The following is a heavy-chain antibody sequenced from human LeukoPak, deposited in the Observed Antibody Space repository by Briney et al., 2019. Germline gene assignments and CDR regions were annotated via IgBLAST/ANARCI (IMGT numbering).Heavy chain of an antibody. CDR3: ARNVDTAMVHDY. Sequence: PGGSLRLSCAASGFTVSSNYMSWVRQAPGKGLEWVSVIYSGGSTYYADSVKGRFTISRDNSKNTLYLQMNSLRAEDTAVYYCARNVDTAMVHDYWGQGTLVTVSS. CDR1: GFTVSSNY. CDR2: IYSGGST. D-gene: IGHD5-18*01. J-gene: IGHJ4*02. V-gene: IGHV3-53*01.